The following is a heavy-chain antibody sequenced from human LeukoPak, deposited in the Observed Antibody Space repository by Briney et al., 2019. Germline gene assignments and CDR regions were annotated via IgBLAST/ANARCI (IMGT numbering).Heavy chain of an antibody. D-gene: IGHD6-6*01. J-gene: IGHJ4*02. CDR3: VKVGLVAARPNNFDC. CDR2: ISSSSSYI. Sequence: PGGSLRLSCAASGFTFSSYSMNWVRQAPGKGLEWVSSISSSSSYIYYADSVKGRFTISRDNAKNSLYLQMNSLRAEDTAVYYCVKVGLVAARPNNFDCWGQGTLVTVSS. CDR1: GFTFSSYS. V-gene: IGHV3-21*01.